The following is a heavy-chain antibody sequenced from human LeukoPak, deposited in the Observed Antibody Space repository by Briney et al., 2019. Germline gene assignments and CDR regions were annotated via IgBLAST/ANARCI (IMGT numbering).Heavy chain of an antibody. J-gene: IGHJ4*02. V-gene: IGHV1-2*02. Sequence: ASVKVSCKASGYTFTGYYMHWVRQAPGQGLEWMGWINPNSGGTNYAQKFQGRVTMTEDTSTDTAYMELSSLRSEDKAVYYCATIQRYSSSWYVYYWGQGTLVTVSS. D-gene: IGHD6-13*01. CDR1: GYTFTGYY. CDR2: INPNSGGT. CDR3: ATIQRYSSSWYVYY.